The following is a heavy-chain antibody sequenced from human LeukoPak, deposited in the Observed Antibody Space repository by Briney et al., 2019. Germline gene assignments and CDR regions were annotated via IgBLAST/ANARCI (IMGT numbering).Heavy chain of an antibody. D-gene: IGHD3-3*01. CDR1: GYSISSGYY. CDR2: IYHSGST. CDR3: ASTVYYDFWSGYKGAFDI. J-gene: IGHJ3*02. Sequence: SETLSLTCTVSGYSISSGYYWGWIRQPPGKGLEWIGSIYHSGSTNYNPSLKSRVTISVDTSKNQFSLKLSPVTAADTAVYYCASTVYYDFWSGYKGAFDIWGQGTMVTVSS. V-gene: IGHV4-38-2*02.